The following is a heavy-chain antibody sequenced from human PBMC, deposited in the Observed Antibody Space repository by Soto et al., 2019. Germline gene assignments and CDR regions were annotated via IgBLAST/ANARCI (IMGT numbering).Heavy chain of an antibody. CDR1: GYNFASYW. CDR3: ASPIQVMGAWELEY. D-gene: IGHD1-26*01. CDR2: IHPGDSDT. V-gene: IGHV5-51*01. Sequence: PGESLKISCKGSGYNFASYWIGWVRQMPGKGLDWMGIIHPGDSDTRYSPSFQGQVNISVDKSISTAYLQWSSLKASDTAIYYCASPIQVMGAWELEYWGQGTLVTVSS. J-gene: IGHJ4*02.